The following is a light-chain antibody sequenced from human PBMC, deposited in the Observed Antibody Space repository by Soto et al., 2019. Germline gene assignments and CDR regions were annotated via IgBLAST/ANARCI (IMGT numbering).Light chain of an antibody. J-gene: IGKJ1*01. CDR1: QSISWW. V-gene: IGKV1-5*03. Sequence: DIQMTQSPSTLSASVGDRVTITCRASQSISWWLAWYQQKPGKAPKLLIYKASTLETGVPSRFSGSGSGTEFTLTISSLQPDDFATYDCQRYSSPSWTFGQGTKVEI. CDR2: KAS. CDR3: QRYSSPSWT.